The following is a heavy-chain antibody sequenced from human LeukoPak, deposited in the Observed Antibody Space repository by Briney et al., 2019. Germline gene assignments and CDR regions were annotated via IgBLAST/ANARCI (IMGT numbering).Heavy chain of an antibody. J-gene: IGHJ4*02. V-gene: IGHV1-18*01. Sequence: GASGKVSCKASGYTFTSYGISWVRQAPGQGLEWMGWISAYNGNTNYAQKLQGRVTMTEDTSTDTAYMELSSLRSEDTAVYYCATGLGDSSGWSYDYWGQGTLVTVSS. CDR3: ATGLGDSSGWSYDY. CDR2: ISAYNGNT. CDR1: GYTFTSYG. D-gene: IGHD6-19*01.